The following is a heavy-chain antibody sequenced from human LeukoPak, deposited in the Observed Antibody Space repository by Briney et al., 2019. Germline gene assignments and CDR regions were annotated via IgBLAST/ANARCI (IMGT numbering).Heavy chain of an antibody. CDR2: IFTSGSA. D-gene: IGHD4/OR15-4a*01. J-gene: IGHJ5*02. CDR3: SRGGANDL. V-gene: IGHV4-4*07. Sequence: SETLSLTCTVSGGPLTSDYWSWIRQPAGKGLEWIGRIFTSGSASYSPSLKSRVTMSLDTSKNQFFLKLSSVTAADTAVYFCSRGGANDLWGQGTLVTVSS. CDR1: GGPLTSDY.